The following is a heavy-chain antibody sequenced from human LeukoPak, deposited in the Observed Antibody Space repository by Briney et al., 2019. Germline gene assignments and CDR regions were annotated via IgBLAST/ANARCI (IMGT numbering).Heavy chain of an antibody. Sequence: GASVKVSCKASGGTFTSYTISWVRQAPGQGLEWRGRSIPILGIANYAQKFQGRVTITADKSTSTAYMELSSLRSEDTAVYYCARDRVGATIGLDAFDIWGQGTMVTVSS. V-gene: IGHV1-69*02. J-gene: IGHJ3*02. CDR2: SIPILGIA. CDR3: ARDRVGATIGLDAFDI. CDR1: GGTFTSYT. D-gene: IGHD1-26*01.